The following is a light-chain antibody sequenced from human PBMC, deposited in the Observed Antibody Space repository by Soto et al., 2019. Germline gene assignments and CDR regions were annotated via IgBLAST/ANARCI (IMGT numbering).Light chain of an antibody. CDR2: EVS. J-gene: IGLJ1*01. V-gene: IGLV2-8*01. Sequence: QSALNQPPSASGSSGQSVTISCTGTSSDVGGYNYVSWYQQHPGKAPKLMIYEVSKRPSGVPDRFSGSKSGNTASLTVSGLQAEDEADYYCSSYAGSNFYVFGTGTKVTVL. CDR3: SSYAGSNFYV. CDR1: SSDVGGYNY.